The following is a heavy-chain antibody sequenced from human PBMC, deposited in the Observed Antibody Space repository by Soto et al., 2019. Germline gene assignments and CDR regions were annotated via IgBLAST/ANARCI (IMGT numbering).Heavy chain of an antibody. CDR1: GFTFSSYS. CDR2: ISSSSSTI. J-gene: IGHJ5*02. V-gene: IGHV3-48*01. Sequence: LRLSCAASGFTFSSYSMNWVRQAPGKGLEWVSYISSSSSTIYYADSVKGRFTISRDNAKNSLYLQMNSLRAEDTAVYYCTRKNCSSTGCLTCFAPWGQGTRVPVSS. CDR3: TRKNCSSTGCLTCFAP. D-gene: IGHD2-2*01.